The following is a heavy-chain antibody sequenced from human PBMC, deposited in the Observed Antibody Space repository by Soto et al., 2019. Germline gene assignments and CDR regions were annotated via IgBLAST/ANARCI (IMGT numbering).Heavy chain of an antibody. CDR3: ARLGITMVRGVILRNWFDP. CDR1: GGSFSGYY. V-gene: IGHV4-34*01. Sequence: SETLSLTCAVYGGSFSGYYWSWIRQPPGKGLEWIGEINHSGSTNYNPSLKSRVTISVDTSKNQFSLKLSSVTAADTAVYYCARLGITMVRGVILRNWFDPWGQGTLVTVSS. CDR2: INHSGST. J-gene: IGHJ5*02. D-gene: IGHD3-10*01.